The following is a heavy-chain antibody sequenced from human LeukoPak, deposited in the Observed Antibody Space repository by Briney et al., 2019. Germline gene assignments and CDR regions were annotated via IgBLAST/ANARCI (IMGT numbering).Heavy chain of an antibody. CDR2: ISDSGGIT. Sequence: PGGSLRLSCAASGFTFSTYAMSWVRQAPGKGLEWVSAISDSGGITYYADSLKGRFTISRDNSKNTLYLQMNSLRAEDTAVYYCILVETDNFYFDCWGQGTLVTVSS. V-gene: IGHV3-23*01. CDR1: GFTFSTYA. CDR3: ILVETDNFYFDC. D-gene: IGHD2-21*02. J-gene: IGHJ4*02.